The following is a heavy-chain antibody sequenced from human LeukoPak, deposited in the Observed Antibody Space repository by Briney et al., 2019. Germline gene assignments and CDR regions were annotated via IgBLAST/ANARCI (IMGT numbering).Heavy chain of an antibody. J-gene: IGHJ4*02. D-gene: IGHD3-16*01. Sequence: PGGSLRLSCAASGFTFSSYAMSWVRQAPGKGLEWVSAISGSGGSTYYADSVKGRFTISRDNSKNTLYLQMNSLRAEDTAVYYCAKDPPIWYYDYVWGDDYWGQGTLVTVSS. CDR1: GFTFSSYA. CDR3: AKDPPIWYYDYVWGDDY. V-gene: IGHV3-23*01. CDR2: ISGSGGST.